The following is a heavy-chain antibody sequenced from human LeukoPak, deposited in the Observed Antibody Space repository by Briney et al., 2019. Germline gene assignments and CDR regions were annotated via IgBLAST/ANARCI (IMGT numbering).Heavy chain of an antibody. Sequence: GSLRLSCAASGFTFNTYSMYWVGQAPGKGLEWVSYISPTSSPIYYGDSVKGRFTISRDNGRNSLHLQMNSLRDEDTAVYFCARDGSNSGPDFDYWGQGILVTVSS. J-gene: IGHJ4*02. D-gene: IGHD2/OR15-2a*01. CDR1: GFTFNTYS. CDR2: ISPTSSPI. CDR3: ARDGSNSGPDFDY. V-gene: IGHV3-48*02.